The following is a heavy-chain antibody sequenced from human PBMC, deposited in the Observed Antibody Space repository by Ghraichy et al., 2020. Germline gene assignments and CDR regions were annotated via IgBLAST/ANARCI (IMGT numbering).Heavy chain of an antibody. CDR3: ARGFANGSGWYWHYYYYYYMDV. Sequence: SETLSLTCAISGDSVSSNSAAWNWIRQSPSRGLEWLGRTYYRSKWYNDYAVSVKSRITINPDTSKNQFSLQLNSVTPEDTAVYYCARGFANGSGWYWHYYYYYYMDVWGKGTTVTVSS. D-gene: IGHD6-19*01. V-gene: IGHV6-1*01. CDR1: GDSVSSNSAA. J-gene: IGHJ6*03. CDR2: TYYRSKWYN.